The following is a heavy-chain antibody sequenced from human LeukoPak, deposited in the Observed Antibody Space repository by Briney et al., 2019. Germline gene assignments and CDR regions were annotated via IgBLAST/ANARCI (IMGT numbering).Heavy chain of an antibody. CDR2: ISGSGGST. V-gene: IGHV3-23*01. Sequence: PGGSLRLSCAASGFTFSSYAMSWVRQAPGKGLEWVSAISGSGGSTYYADSVKGRFTISRDNSKNTLYLQMNSLRAEDTAVYYCARARSGYYYAADYWGQGTLVTVSS. CDR3: ARARSGYYYAADY. D-gene: IGHD3-22*01. CDR1: GFTFSSYA. J-gene: IGHJ4*02.